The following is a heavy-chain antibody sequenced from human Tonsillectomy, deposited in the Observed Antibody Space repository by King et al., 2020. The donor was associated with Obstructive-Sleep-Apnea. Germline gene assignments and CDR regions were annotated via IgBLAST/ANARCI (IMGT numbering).Heavy chain of an antibody. V-gene: IGHV3-21*01. J-gene: IGHJ4*02. CDR1: GFTFSSYS. CDR3: ARDRRQTGARPQYFDY. D-gene: IGHD7-27*01. CDR2: ISSSSRYI. Sequence: VQLVESGGGLVKPGGSLRLSCAASGFTFSSYSMNWVRQAPGKGLEWVSSISSSSRYIYYADSVKGRFTISRDNAKNSLYLQMNSLRAEDTAVYYCARDRRQTGARPQYFDYWGQGTLVTVSS.